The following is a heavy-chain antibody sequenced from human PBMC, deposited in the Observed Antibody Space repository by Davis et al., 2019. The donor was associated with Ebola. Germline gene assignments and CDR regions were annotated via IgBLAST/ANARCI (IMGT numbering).Heavy chain of an antibody. D-gene: IGHD4-17*01. J-gene: IGHJ4*02. CDR1: GFTVSSNY. CDR2: IYSGGST. Sequence: GESLKIPCAASGFTVSSNYMSWVRQAPGKGLEWVSVIYSGGSTYYADSVKGRFTISRDNSKNTLYLQMNSLRAEDTAVYYCAREGINYGDYYFDYWGQGTLVTVSS. CDR3: AREGINYGDYYFDY. V-gene: IGHV3-53*01.